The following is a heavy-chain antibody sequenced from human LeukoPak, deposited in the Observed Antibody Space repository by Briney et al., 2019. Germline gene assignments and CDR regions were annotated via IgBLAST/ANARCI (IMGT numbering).Heavy chain of an antibody. V-gene: IGHV4-4*02. CDR3: AMHTVIASSWSLDY. CDR1: GGSISSTNW. J-gene: IGHJ4*02. D-gene: IGHD6-13*01. Sequence: PSQTLSLTCTVSGGSISSTNWWTWVRQPPGEGLEWIGEVHLSGRTNYNPSLESRVTMSVDMSENHISLKLTSVTAADTAVYYCAMHTVIASSWSLDYWGQGTLVTVSS. CDR2: VHLSGRT.